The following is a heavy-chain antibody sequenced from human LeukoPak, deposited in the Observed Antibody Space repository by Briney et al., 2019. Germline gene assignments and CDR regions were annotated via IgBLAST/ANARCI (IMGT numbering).Heavy chain of an antibody. V-gene: IGHV3-30*18. CDR2: ISFDGSNT. Sequence: GKSLRLSCAASGFAFNTFGMHWVRQAPGKGLEWVATISFDGSNTYFSDSVRGRFTIPRDNSRNTLFLQMSSLSAEDTAVYYCAKDRIVGATRFLDFWGQGTLVTVSS. CDR3: AKDRIVGATRFLDF. CDR1: GFAFNTFG. D-gene: IGHD1-26*01. J-gene: IGHJ4*02.